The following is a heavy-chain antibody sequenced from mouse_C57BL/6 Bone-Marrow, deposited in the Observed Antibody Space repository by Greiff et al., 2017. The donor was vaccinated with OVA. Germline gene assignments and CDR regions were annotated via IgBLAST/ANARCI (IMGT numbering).Heavy chain of an antibody. CDR1: GFTFSSYA. Sequence: DVKLVESGGGLVKPGGSLKLSCAASGFTFSSYAMSWVRQTPEKRLEWVASISSGGSTYYPDSVKGRFTISRDNARNILYLPMSSLRSEDTAMYYCARVDYDRAYAMDYWGQGTSVTVSS. CDR3: ARVDYDRAYAMDY. V-gene: IGHV5-6-5*01. CDR2: ISSGGST. D-gene: IGHD2-4*01. J-gene: IGHJ4*01.